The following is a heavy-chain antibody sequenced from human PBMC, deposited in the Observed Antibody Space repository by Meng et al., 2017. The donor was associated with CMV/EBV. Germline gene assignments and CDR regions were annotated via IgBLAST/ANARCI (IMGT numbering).Heavy chain of an antibody. J-gene: IGHJ4*02. CDR1: GYTFTSYG. Sequence: ASVKVSCKASGYTFTSYGISRVRQAPGQGLEWMGWISAYNGNTNYAQKLQGRVTMTTDTPTSTAYMELRSLRSDDTAVYYCARDSSLVGGFDYWGQGTLVTVSS. V-gene: IGHV1-18*01. CDR2: ISAYNGNT. D-gene: IGHD2-8*02. CDR3: ARDSSLVGGFDY.